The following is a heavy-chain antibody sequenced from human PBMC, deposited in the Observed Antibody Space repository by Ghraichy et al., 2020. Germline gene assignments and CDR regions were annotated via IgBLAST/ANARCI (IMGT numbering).Heavy chain of an antibody. Sequence: SMKVSCKASGGTFSSYAAISWVRQAPGQGLEWMGGIIPISGTTNNVQKFQGRVTITADESTRTVYMELSSLRSDDTAVYYCARPSVVVAAPPHDAFDVWGQGTMVTVSS. V-gene: IGHV1-69*13. D-gene: IGHD2-15*01. CDR3: ARPSVVVAAPPHDAFDV. CDR1: GGTFSSYA. CDR2: IIPISGTT. J-gene: IGHJ3*01.